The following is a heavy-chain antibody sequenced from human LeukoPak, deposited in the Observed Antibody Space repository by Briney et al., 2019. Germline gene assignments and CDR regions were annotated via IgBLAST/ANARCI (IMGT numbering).Heavy chain of an antibody. J-gene: IGHJ6*03. Sequence: GGSLRLSCAASGFTFSSYWMHWVRQTPGKGLVWVSRINSDGSSTSYADSVKGRFTISRDNAKNTLYVQMNSLRAEDTGIYYCARGGVVVTTTYYYYMDVWGKGTTVTVSS. CDR2: INSDGSST. CDR1: GFTFSSYW. D-gene: IGHD2-15*01. V-gene: IGHV3-74*01. CDR3: ARGGVVVTTTYYYYMDV.